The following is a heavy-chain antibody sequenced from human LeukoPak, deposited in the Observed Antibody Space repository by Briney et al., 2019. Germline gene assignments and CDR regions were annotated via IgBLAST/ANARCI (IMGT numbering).Heavy chain of an antibody. J-gene: IGHJ6*02. CDR3: ARSQGEAAAGPPEYYYYGMDV. D-gene: IGHD6-13*01. CDR1: GGSISSYY. CDR2: IYYSGST. Sequence: KPSETLSLTCTVSGGSISSYYWSWIRQPPGKGLEWIGYIYYSGSTNYNPSLKSRVTISVDTSKNQFSLKLSSVTAADTAVYYCARSQGEAAAGPPEYYYYGMDVWGQGTTVTVSS. V-gene: IGHV4-59*01.